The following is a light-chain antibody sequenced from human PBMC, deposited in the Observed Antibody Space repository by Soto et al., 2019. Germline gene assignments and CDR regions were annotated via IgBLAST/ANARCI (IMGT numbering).Light chain of an antibody. V-gene: IGKV3-11*01. J-gene: IGKJ5*01. Sequence: EVVLTQSPVTLSLSPGERATLSCRASQSFRGLLAWYQQKPGQAPRLLIYDAYNRATGIPPRFSGSGSGTDFTLTISSLEPEDSEVYYCQQRHMWPITLGQGTRLELK. CDR3: QQRHMWPIT. CDR2: DAY. CDR1: QSFRGL.